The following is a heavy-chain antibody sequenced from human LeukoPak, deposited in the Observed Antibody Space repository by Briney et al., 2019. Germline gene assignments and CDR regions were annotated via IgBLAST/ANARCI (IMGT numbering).Heavy chain of an antibody. CDR2: IKSKTDGGKT. V-gene: IGHV3-15*01. CDR1: GFTFSSYW. Sequence: PGGSLRLSCAASGFTFSSYWMSWVRQAPGKGLEWVGRIKSKTDGGKTDYVAPVKGRFTISRDDAKTALYLQMNSLKTEDTAVYYCTREQWLAYYIDNWGQGTLVTVSS. CDR3: TREQWLAYYIDN. D-gene: IGHD6-19*01. J-gene: IGHJ4*02.